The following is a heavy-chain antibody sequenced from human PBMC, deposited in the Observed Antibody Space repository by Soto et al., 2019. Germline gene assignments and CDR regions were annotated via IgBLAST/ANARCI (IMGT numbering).Heavy chain of an antibody. CDR1: GFTFSSYG. V-gene: IGHV3-30*18. J-gene: IGHJ6*03. D-gene: IGHD6-13*01. CDR3: AKDSSSWHYYYYYYMDV. CDR2: ISYDGSNK. Sequence: GGSLRLSCAASGFTFSSYGMHWVRQAPGKGLEWVAVISYDGSNKYYADSVKGRFTISRDNSKNTLYLQMNSLRAEDTAVYYCAKDSSSWHYYYYYYMDVWGKGTTVTVSS.